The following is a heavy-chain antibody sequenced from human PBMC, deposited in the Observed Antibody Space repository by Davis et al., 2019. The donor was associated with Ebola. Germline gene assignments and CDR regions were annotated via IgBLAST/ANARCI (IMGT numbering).Heavy chain of an antibody. D-gene: IGHD3-22*01. CDR3: AKGPLYYDSSGYYIT. V-gene: IGHV3-15*01. J-gene: IGHJ5*02. CDR1: GFTFSSYS. CDR2: IKSKADGGTT. Sequence: GESLKISCAASGFTFSSYSMNWVRQAPGRGLEWVGRIKSKADGGTTDYAAPVKGRFTVSRDESKNTLYLQMNSLRAEDTAVYYCAKGPLYYDSSGYYITWGQGTLVTVSS.